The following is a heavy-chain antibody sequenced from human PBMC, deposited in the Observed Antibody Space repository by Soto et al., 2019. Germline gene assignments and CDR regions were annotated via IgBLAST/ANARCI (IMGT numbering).Heavy chain of an antibody. J-gene: IGHJ5*02. CDR1: GGSISSSNW. D-gene: IGHD3-3*01. CDR2: IHLSGST. Sequence: PSETLSLTCAVSGGSISSSNWWSWVRQPPGKGLEWIGEIHLSGSTNYNPSLKRRVTISVDKPKNQFSLKLSSVTAADTAVYYCAREKRSRRSLXWSPTRRDYSWFDPWGQGTLVTVSS. CDR3: AREKRSRRSLXWSPTRRDYSWFDP. V-gene: IGHV4-4*02.